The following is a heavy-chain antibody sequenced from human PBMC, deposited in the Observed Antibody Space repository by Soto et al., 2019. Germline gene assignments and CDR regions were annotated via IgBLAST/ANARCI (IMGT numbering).Heavy chain of an antibody. V-gene: IGHV3-7*01. CDR3: ARDLAVAGRPVDY. J-gene: IGHJ4*02. Sequence: EVQLVESGGGLVQPGGSLTLSCAASGFTFSSYWMSWVRQAPGKGLEWVANINQDGSEKYSVDSVKGRFTISRDNAKNSLYLQMYSLRVEDTAVYYCARDLAVAGRPVDYWCQGTLVTVSS. CDR2: INQDGSEK. CDR1: GFTFSSYW. D-gene: IGHD6-19*01.